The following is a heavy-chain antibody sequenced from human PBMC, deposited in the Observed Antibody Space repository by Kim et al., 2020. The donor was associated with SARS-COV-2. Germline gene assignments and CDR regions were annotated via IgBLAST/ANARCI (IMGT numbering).Heavy chain of an antibody. V-gene: IGHV4-39*01. D-gene: IGHD5-12*01. J-gene: IGHJ5*02. CDR3: ARRFNLYRRFDT. Sequence: SETLSLTCTVSGVPVTSSSFLWDWIRQPPGQGLEWLGSIDYSGTTYYKPALRSRLTIFLDTSENQFSLKLDSVAAADTAIYYCARRFNLYRRFDTWGQGTLVIVST. CDR1: GVPVTSSSFL. CDR2: IDYSGTT.